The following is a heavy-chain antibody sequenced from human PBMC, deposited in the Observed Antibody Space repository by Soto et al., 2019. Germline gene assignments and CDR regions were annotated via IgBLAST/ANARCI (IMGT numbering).Heavy chain of an antibody. D-gene: IGHD3-22*01. CDR1: GFTFSSYA. J-gene: IGHJ4*02. Sequence: QVQLVESGGGAVQPGRSLRLSCAASGFTFSSYAMHWVRQAPGKGLEWVAVISYDGSNKYYADSVKGRFTISRDNSKNTLYLQMNSLRAEDTAVYYCARASGYYDSGAYYYGFFDYWGQGILVTVSS. CDR2: ISYDGSNK. CDR3: ARASGYYDSGAYYYGFFDY. V-gene: IGHV3-30-3*01.